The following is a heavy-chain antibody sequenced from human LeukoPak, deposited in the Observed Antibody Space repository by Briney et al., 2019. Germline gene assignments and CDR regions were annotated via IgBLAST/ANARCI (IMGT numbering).Heavy chain of an antibody. D-gene: IGHD4-17*01. CDR2: ISSSGSTI. CDR1: GFTFSSYE. V-gene: IGHV3-48*03. Sequence: GGSLRLSCAASGFTFSSYEMSWVRQAPGKGLEWVSYISSSGSTIYYADSVKGRFTISRDNAKNSLYLQMNSLRAEDTAVYYCARDHGDYFQPPFDYWGQGTLVTVSS. J-gene: IGHJ4*02. CDR3: ARDHGDYFQPPFDY.